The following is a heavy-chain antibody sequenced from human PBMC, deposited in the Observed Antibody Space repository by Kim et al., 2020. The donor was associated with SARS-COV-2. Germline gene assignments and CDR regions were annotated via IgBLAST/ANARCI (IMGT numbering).Heavy chain of an antibody. J-gene: IGHJ6*02. V-gene: IGHV3-48*04. CDR3: ASQEDRYCSSTSCYEYYYYGMDV. Sequence: GGSLRLSCAASGFTFSSYSMNWVRQAPGKGLEWVSYISSSSSTIYYADSVKGRFTISRDNAKNSLYLQMNNLRAEDTAVYYCASQEDRYCSSTSCYEYYYYGMDVWGQGTTVTVSS. D-gene: IGHD2-2*01. CDR1: GFTFSSYS. CDR2: ISSSSSTI.